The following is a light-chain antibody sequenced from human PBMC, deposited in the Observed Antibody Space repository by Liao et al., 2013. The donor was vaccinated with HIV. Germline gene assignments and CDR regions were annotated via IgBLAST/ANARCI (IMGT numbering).Light chain of an antibody. CDR3: QAWDSSTAV. V-gene: IGLV3-1*01. CDR2: QDD. CDR1: KLGDKF. Sequence: SYEVTQPPSMSVSPGQTASITCSGDKLGDKFVHWYQKKPGQSPVVVINQDDKRPSGIPERFSGSNSGNTATLTISGTQAMDVADYYCQAWDSSTAVFGGGTKLTVL. J-gene: IGLJ2*01.